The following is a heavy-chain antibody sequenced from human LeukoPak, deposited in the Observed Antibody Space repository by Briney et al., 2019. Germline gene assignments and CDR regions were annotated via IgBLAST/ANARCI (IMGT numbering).Heavy chain of an antibody. CDR3: ARVSVAGFNWFDP. J-gene: IGHJ5*02. D-gene: IGHD6-19*01. CDR1: GYTFTSFC. V-gene: IGHV1-46*01. CDR2: INPSGGST. Sequence: ASVKVSCKASGYTFTSFCMHWVRQAPGQGLEWMGIINPSGGSTSYAQKFQGRVTMTRDTSTSTVYRELSSLRSEDAAVYYCARVSVAGFNWFDPWGQGTLVTVSS.